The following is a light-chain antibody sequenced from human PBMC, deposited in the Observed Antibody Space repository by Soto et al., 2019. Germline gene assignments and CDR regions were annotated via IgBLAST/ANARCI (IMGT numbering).Light chain of an antibody. J-gene: IGLJ1*01. CDR3: QSYDSTLSGYV. CDR2: DNS. CDR1: SSNIGAGYN. V-gene: IGLV1-40*01. Sequence: QSVLTQPPSVSGAPGQRVTISCTGSSSNIGAGYNVNWYQQLPGAAPKLLIYDNSNRPSGVPDRFSGSKSGTSASLAISGLQAEDEADYYCQSYDSTLSGYVFGTGTTLTVL.